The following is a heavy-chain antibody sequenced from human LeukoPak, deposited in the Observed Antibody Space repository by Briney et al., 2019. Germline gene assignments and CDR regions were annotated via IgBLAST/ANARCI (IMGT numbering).Heavy chain of an antibody. J-gene: IGHJ4*02. CDR3: ARGSLVHYYGSGSYRTRAGFDY. D-gene: IGHD3-10*01. V-gene: IGHV3-48*03. Sequence: PGGSLRLSCAASGFTFSSYEINWGRQAPGKGLEWVSYISGSGSTIYYADSVRGRFTISRDNAKSSLYLQMNSLRAEDTAVYYCARGSLVHYYGSGSYRTRAGFDYWGQGTLVTVSS. CDR1: GFTFSSYE. CDR2: ISGSGSTI.